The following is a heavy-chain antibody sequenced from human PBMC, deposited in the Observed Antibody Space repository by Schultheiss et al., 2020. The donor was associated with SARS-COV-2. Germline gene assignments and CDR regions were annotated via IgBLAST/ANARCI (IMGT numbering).Heavy chain of an antibody. CDR2: ISGSGGST. D-gene: IGHD1-26*01. CDR1: GFTFSDYY. CDR3: ARVGPYYGMDV. Sequence: GGSLRLSCAASGFTFSDYYMSWIRQAPGKGLEWVSAISGSGGSTYYADSVKGRFTISRDNAKNSLYLQMNSLRAEDTAVYYCARVGPYYGMDVWGQGTTVTVSS. J-gene: IGHJ6*02. V-gene: IGHV3-11*04.